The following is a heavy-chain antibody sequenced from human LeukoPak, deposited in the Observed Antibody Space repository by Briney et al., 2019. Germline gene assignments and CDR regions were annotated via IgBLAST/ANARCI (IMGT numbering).Heavy chain of an antibody. CDR2: MWYDGSNK. Sequence: GGSLRLSCAASGFTFNSYGMHWVRQAPGKGLEWVAVMWYDGSNKYYADSVKGRFTISRDDSKNSLYLQMNSLRAEDTAVYYCAVGVYYFDYWGQGTLVTVSS. CDR3: AVGVYYFDY. J-gene: IGHJ4*02. D-gene: IGHD3-10*01. CDR1: GFTFNSYG. V-gene: IGHV3-33*03.